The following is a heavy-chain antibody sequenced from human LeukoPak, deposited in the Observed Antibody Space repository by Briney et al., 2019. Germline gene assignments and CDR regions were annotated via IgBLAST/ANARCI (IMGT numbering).Heavy chain of an antibody. Sequence: GGSLRLSCAASGFTFSSYAMSWVRQAPGKGLEWVSASSGSGGSTYYADSVKDRFTISRDNSKNTLYLQMNSLRAEDTAVYYCANTPIVIGSSSDYWGQGTLVTVFS. V-gene: IGHV3-23*01. CDR2: SSGSGGST. J-gene: IGHJ4*02. CDR1: GFTFSSYA. D-gene: IGHD2/OR15-2a*01. CDR3: ANTPIVIGSSSDY.